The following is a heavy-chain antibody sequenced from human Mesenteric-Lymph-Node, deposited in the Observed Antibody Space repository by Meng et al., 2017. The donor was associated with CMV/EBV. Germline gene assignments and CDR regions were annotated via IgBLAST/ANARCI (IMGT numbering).Heavy chain of an antibody. CDR3: ARAPIAVAGPLNWFDP. D-gene: IGHD6-19*01. J-gene: IGHJ5*02. Sequence: GESLKISCAASGFLFSSYDMHWVRQAPGKGLEWVTFTRDDGSSQYYADSVKGRFTISRDNAKNSLYLQMNSLRAEDTAVYYCARAPIAVAGPLNWFDPWGQGTLVTVSS. V-gene: IGHV3-30*02. CDR1: GFLFSSYD. CDR2: TRDDGSSQ.